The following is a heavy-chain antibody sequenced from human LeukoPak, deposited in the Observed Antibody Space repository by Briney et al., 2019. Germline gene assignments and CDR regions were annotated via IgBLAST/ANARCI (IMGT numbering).Heavy chain of an antibody. D-gene: IGHD2-15*01. V-gene: IGHV1-2*02. J-gene: IGHJ5*02. CDR3: AREYCSGGSCYSGWFDP. CDR1: GYTFTDFY. CDR2: IDPNSGDT. Sequence: ASVKVSCKASGYTFTDFYIHWVRQAPGQGLEWMGWIDPNSGDTKYVEKFQGRVTMPRDTSISTAYMELSRLRSDDTAVYYCAREYCSGGSCYSGWFDPWGQGTLVTVSS.